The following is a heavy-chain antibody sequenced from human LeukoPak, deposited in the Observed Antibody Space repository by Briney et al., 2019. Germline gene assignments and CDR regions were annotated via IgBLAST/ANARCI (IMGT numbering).Heavy chain of an antibody. V-gene: IGHV1-69*05. D-gene: IGHD4-17*01. CDR3: ARSGDYGDYVDYYYMDV. Sequence: SVKVSCKASGGTFSSYAISWVRQAPGQGLEWMGGIIPIFGTANYAQKFQGRVTITTDESTSTAYMELSSLRSEDTAAYYCARSGDYGDYVDYYYMDVWGKGTTVTVSS. CDR1: GGTFSSYA. CDR2: IIPIFGTA. J-gene: IGHJ6*03.